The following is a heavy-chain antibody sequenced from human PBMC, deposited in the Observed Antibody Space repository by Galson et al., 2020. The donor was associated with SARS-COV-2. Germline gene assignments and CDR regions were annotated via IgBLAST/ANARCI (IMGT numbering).Heavy chain of an antibody. D-gene: IGHD3-16*01. CDR2: IYHSGST. Sequence: SETLSLTCAVSGGSISSGNWWSWVRQPPGKGLEWIGEIYHSGSTNYNPSLKSRVTISVDKSKNQFSLRVNSITAADTAVYYCARAPGGDDTLDVWGQGTMVTVSS. V-gene: IGHV4-4*02. J-gene: IGHJ3*01. CDR1: GGSISSGNW. CDR3: ARAPGGDDTLDV.